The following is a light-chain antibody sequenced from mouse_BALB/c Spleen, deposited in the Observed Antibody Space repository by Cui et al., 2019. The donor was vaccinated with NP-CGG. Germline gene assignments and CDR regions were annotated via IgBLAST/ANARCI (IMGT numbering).Light chain of an antibody. CDR3: ALWYSNHWV. Sequence: AVVTQESALTTSPGETVTLTCRPSTGAVTTSNYANWVQEKPDHLFTGLIGGTNNRAPGVPARFSGSLIGDKAALTITGAQTKDEAIYFCALWYSNHWVFGGGTKLTVL. CDR2: GTN. CDR1: TGAVTTSNY. V-gene: IGLV1*01. J-gene: IGLJ1*01.